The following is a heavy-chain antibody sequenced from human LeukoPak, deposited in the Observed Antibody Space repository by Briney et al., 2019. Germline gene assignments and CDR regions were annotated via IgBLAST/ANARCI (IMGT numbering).Heavy chain of an antibody. CDR2: IRSKTYGGTT. J-gene: IGHJ4*02. CDR3: TRVRGVIVEGFDY. V-gene: IGHV3-49*04. Sequence: HPGGSLRLSCTDSGFTFGDYGMSWVRQAPGKGLEWVGLIRSKTYGGTTEHAAPVKGRFTMSRDDSKSIAYLQMNSLKTEDTAVYYCTRVRGVIVEGFDYWGQGTLVTVSS. CDR1: GFTFGDYG. D-gene: IGHD3-10*01.